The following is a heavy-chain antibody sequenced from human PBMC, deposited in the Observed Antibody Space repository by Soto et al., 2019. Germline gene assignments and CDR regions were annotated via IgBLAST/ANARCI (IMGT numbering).Heavy chain of an antibody. J-gene: IGHJ4*02. CDR1: GGSISVCY. D-gene: IGHD3-9*01. CDR3: ARGVGSSPPRY. V-gene: IGHV4-59*01. Sequence: SETLSLTCTISGGSISVCYWSRIRQSPRQGLEWIGYVYDNGRPYYSPSLKSRVTISADTSKNQISLKLTSATAADTAVYYCARGVGSSPPRYWGRGTLVTVSS. CDR2: VYDNGRP.